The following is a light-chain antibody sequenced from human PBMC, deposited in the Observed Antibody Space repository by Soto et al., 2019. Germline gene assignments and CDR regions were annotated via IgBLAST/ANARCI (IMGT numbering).Light chain of an antibody. CDR2: EVT. CDR3: SSFTGSSSWV. CDR1: SSDVGGYNY. Sequence: QSVLTQPASVSGSPGQSITISCTGTSSDVGGYNYVSWYQQHPGKAPTLIIYEVTIRPSGVSIRFSGSKSGNTASLSISGFQAEDEADYYCSSFTGSSSWVFGGGTKLTVL. J-gene: IGLJ3*02. V-gene: IGLV2-14*01.